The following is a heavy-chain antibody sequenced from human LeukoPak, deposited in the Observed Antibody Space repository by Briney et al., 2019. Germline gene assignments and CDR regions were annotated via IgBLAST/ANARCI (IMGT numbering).Heavy chain of an antibody. D-gene: IGHD2-2*01. CDR3: VKRTMAGVLERRTYYFDY. CDR2: ISGSGLNA. V-gene: IGHV3-23*01. Sequence: GGSLRLSCAASGFTFSNTAMSWVRQAPGKRLEWLSIISGSGLNAYYADSVKGRFTISRDNSKSTLFLQMNSLRAEDTALYYCVKRTMAGVLERRTYYFDYWGQGSLVTVSP. CDR1: GFTFSNTA. J-gene: IGHJ4*02.